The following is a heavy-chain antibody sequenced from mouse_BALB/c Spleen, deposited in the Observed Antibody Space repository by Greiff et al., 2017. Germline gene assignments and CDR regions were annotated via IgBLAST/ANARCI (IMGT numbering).Heavy chain of an antibody. CDR3: ARSSTGTNYAMDY. CDR2: INPSSGYT. J-gene: IGHJ4*01. CDR1: GYTFTSYT. V-gene: IGHV1-4*01. Sequence: VQLQQSGAELARPGASVKMSCKASGYTFTSYTMHWVKQRPGQGLEWIGYINPSSGYTNYNQKFKDKATLTADKSSSTAYMQLSSLTSEDSAVYYCARSSTGTNYAMDYWGQGTSVTVSS. D-gene: IGHD4-1*02.